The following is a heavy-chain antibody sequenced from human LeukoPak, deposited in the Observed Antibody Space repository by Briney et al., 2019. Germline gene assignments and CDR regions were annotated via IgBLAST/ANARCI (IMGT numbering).Heavy chain of an antibody. Sequence: ASVKVSCKASGYTFTGFGFSWVRQAPGQGLEWMGMIYLSDGSTSYAQKFQGRVTVTRDTSTSTVHMELSGLRSEDTAVYYCARDQEAFDYWGQGTLVTVSS. J-gene: IGHJ4*02. CDR2: IYLSDGST. CDR1: GYTFTGFG. V-gene: IGHV1-46*01. CDR3: ARDQEAFDY.